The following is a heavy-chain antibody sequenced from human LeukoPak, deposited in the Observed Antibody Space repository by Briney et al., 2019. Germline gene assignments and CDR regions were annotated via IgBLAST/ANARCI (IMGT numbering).Heavy chain of an antibody. Sequence: PSETLSLTCTVSGGSISSYYWSWIRQPPGEGLEWIGYIYYSGSTNYNPSLKSRVTISVDTSKNQFSLKLNSVTAADTAVYYCAIWRDRGWFDPWGQGTLVTVSS. CDR3: AIWRDRGWFDP. CDR1: GGSISSYY. D-gene: IGHD3-16*01. V-gene: IGHV4-59*08. J-gene: IGHJ5*02. CDR2: IYYSGST.